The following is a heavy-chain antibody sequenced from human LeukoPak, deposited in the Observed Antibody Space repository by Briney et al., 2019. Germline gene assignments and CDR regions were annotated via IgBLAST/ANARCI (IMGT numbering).Heavy chain of an antibody. Sequence: GGSLRLSCAASGLTFSNYAMHWVRQAPGKGLEWVAVVSHDDSNKYYADSVKGRFTISRDNSKNTLYLQMNSLRAGDTAVYYCARGTSVSGTIHLIDYWGQGTLVTVSS. CDR2: VSHDDSNK. CDR3: ARGTSVSGTIHLIDY. V-gene: IGHV3-30-3*01. CDR1: GLTFSNYA. J-gene: IGHJ4*02. D-gene: IGHD1/OR15-1a*01.